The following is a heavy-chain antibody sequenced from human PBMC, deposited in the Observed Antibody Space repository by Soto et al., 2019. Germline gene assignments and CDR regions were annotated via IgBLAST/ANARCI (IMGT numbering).Heavy chain of an antibody. CDR3: AKDRQWLVRGYFQH. CDR2: ISASGGST. CDR1: GFTFSSYA. V-gene: IGHV3-23*01. D-gene: IGHD6-19*01. Sequence: GGSLRLSCAASGFTFSSYAMSWVRQAPGKGLERVSTISASGGSTSYADSVEGRFTISRDNSKNTLYLQMNSLRAEDTAVYYCAKDRQWLVRGYFQHWGQGTLVTVSS. J-gene: IGHJ1*01.